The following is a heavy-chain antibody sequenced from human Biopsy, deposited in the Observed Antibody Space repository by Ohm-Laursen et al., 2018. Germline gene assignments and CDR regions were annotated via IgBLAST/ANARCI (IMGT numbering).Heavy chain of an antibody. CDR2: IYYTGST. Sequence: SDTLSLTCTVSGGSINGGSYYWSWLRQPPGKGLEWIGYIYYTGSTNYNPSLKSRFTISVDTSMNHLSLRLTPVTAADTAVYYCARHAPSYSGSYWRYFDLWGRGTLVTVSS. D-gene: IGHD1-26*01. CDR1: GGSINGGSYY. V-gene: IGHV4-61*03. J-gene: IGHJ2*01. CDR3: ARHAPSYSGSYWRYFDL.